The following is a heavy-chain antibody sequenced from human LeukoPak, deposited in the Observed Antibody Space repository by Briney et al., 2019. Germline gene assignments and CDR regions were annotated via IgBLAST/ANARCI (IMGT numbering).Heavy chain of an antibody. Sequence: SETLSLTCAVSGNSIGSSYYWGWIRQPPGKGLEWIASIYHSGSTYYNPSLKSRVTISMDTSKNEFSLRLSSVTAADAAAYYCARHEQWLVPVDYWGQGALVTVSS. V-gene: IGHV4-38-2*01. CDR1: GNSIGSSYY. CDR2: IYHSGST. CDR3: ARHEQWLVPVDY. J-gene: IGHJ4*02. D-gene: IGHD6-19*01.